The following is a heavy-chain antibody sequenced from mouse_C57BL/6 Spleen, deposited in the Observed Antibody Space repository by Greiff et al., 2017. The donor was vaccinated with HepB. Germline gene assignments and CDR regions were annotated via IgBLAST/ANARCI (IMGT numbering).Heavy chain of an antibody. D-gene: IGHD1-1*01. J-gene: IGHJ2*01. CDR2: INYDGSST. CDR3: ARSRDYYGSSYFDY. CDR1: GFTFSDYY. V-gene: IGHV5-16*01. Sequence: EVNVVESEGGLVQPGSSMKLSCTASGFTFSDYYMAWVRQVPEKGLEWVANINYDGSSTYYLDSLKSRFIISRDNAKNILYLQMSSLKSEDTATYYCARSRDYYGSSYFDYWGQGTTLTVSS.